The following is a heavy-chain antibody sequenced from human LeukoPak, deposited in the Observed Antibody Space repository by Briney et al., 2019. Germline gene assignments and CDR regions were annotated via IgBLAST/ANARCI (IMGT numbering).Heavy chain of an antibody. CDR2: ISGSGGRT. D-gene: IGHD2-2*01. J-gene: IGHJ4*02. Sequence: GGSLRLSCAASGFTFSSYAMSWVRQAPGKGLEWVSAISGSGGRTYYADSVKGRFTISRDNSKNTLYLQMNSLRAEDTAVYYCAKVLGVVVSAASRPIDYWGQGTRVTVSS. CDR3: AKVLGVVVSAASRPIDY. V-gene: IGHV3-23*01. CDR1: GFTFSSYA.